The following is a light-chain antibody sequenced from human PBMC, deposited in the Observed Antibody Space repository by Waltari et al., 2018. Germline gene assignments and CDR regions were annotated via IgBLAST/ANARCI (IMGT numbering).Light chain of an antibody. CDR1: SRAAGCYNI. J-gene: IGLJ3*02. CDR2: EIT. Sequence: QSALTQAASVSGSPGQSITISCTGTSRAAGCYNIASWYQQHPGKAPKHIISEITKRPSGVSNRFSGSKSGNTASLTISGLQAEDEADYFCSSYGSINTWLFGGGTKLTVL. CDR3: SSYGSINTWL. V-gene: IGLV2-23*02.